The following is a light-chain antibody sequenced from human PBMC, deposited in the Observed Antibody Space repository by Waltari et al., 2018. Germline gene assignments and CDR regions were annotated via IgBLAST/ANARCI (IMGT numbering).Light chain of an antibody. CDR3: CSYAGTYINYV. CDR1: SSDVGDYDF. CDR2: DVN. Sequence: QSALTQPRSVSGSPGQSVTISCTGTSSDVGDYDFVSWYQHHPDKAPKLIIYDVNKRPSGFPDRVSGAKSDNTASLTISGLQAEDEADYYCCSYAGTYINYVFGSGTTVTVL. V-gene: IGLV2-11*01. J-gene: IGLJ1*01.